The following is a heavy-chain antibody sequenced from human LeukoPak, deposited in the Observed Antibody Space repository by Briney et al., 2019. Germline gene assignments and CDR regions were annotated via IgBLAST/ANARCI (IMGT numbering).Heavy chain of an antibody. J-gene: IGHJ4*02. D-gene: IGHD4-23*01. Sequence: PGGSLRLSCAASGFTFSSYGVHWVRQAPGKGLEWVAVIWYDGSNKYYADSVKGRFTISRDNSKNTLYLQMNSLRAEDTAVYYCAKDGVGGNVFDYWGQGTLVTVSS. CDR1: GFTFSSYG. V-gene: IGHV3-33*06. CDR2: IWYDGSNK. CDR3: AKDGVGGNVFDY.